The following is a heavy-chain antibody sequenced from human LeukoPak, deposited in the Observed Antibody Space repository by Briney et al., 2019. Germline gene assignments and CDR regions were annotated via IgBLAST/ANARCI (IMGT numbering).Heavy chain of an antibody. CDR1: GFTFSSYW. D-gene: IGHD3-3*01. J-gene: IGHJ4*02. CDR2: IKQDRSEK. Sequence: GGSLRLSCAASGFTFSSYWMSWVRQAPGKGLELVANIKQDRSEKYYVDSVKGRFTISRDNAKNSLYLQMNSLRAEDTGVYYCARLREIPVFGVVTKSTSYFDYWGQGTLVTVSS. V-gene: IGHV3-7*01. CDR3: ARLREIPVFGVVTKSTSYFDY.